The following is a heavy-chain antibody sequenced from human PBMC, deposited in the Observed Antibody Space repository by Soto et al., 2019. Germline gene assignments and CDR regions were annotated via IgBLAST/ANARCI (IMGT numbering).Heavy chain of an antibody. CDR1: GYTFTSYG. D-gene: IGHD6-13*01. J-gene: IGHJ3*02. Sequence: QVQLVQSGAEVKKPGASVKVSCKASGYTFTSYGISWVRPAPRQVLAWMGWISAYNGNTNYAQNLQGRVTMTTDTSTSTAYMELRSLRSDDTAVYYCAILIAAAAPYGAFDIWGQGTMVTVSS. CDR3: AILIAAAAPYGAFDI. V-gene: IGHV1-18*01. CDR2: ISAYNGNT.